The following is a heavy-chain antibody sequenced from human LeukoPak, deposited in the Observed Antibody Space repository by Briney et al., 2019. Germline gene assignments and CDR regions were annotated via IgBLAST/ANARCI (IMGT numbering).Heavy chain of an antibody. J-gene: IGHJ4*02. Sequence: GGSLRLSCTASGFTLSSYGMHWVRQAPGKGLEWVTVIWHDGSNKYYADSVKGRFTISRDNSKNTLYLQMNSLRVEDTAVYYCARGRPHGNDYWGQGTLVTVSS. V-gene: IGHV3-33*01. CDR1: GFTLSSYG. CDR3: ARGRPHGNDY. D-gene: IGHD4-23*01. CDR2: IWHDGSNK.